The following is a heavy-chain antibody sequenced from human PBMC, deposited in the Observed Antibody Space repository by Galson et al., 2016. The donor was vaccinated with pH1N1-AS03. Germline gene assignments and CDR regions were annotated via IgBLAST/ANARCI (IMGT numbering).Heavy chain of an antibody. CDR1: GFTLSNSA. V-gene: IGHV3-23*01. CDR3: ARKYSGFDY. D-gene: IGHD5-12*01. CDR2: IGGSGDYT. Sequence: SLRLSCAVPGFTLSNSAMTWVRQPPGKWLESVSVIGGSGDYTDYADPVKGRFTISRDNSKDTLQLQMNSLRAADSSVYFCARKYSGFDYWGQGTLITVSS. J-gene: IGHJ4*02.